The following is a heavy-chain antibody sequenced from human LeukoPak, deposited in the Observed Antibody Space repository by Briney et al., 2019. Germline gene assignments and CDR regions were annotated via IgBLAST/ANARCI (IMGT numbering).Heavy chain of an antibody. CDR2: ISGSGGST. Sequence: GGSLRLSCAASGFTFSIYAMNWVRQAPGKGLEWGSGISGSGGSTYYADSVRGRFAISRYNSKNTLYLQMNRLRAEDKAVYYCAHGGLQYCPNGVCFVYWGQGTLVTVSS. CDR3: AHGGLQYCPNGVCFVY. CDR1: GFTFSIYA. J-gene: IGHJ4*02. V-gene: IGHV3-23*01. D-gene: IGHD2-8*01.